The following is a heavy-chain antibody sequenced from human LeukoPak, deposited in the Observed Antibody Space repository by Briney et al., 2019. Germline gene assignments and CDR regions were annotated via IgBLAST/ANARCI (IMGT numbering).Heavy chain of an antibody. Sequence: PGGSLRLSCAASGFTFSGFWMSWVRQAPGKGLEWVANINEDGREEHYVDSVKGRFTISRDNGKNSLFLQMNSLRAEDTAAYYRTNGGHLDYWGQGTLVTVSS. CDR3: TNGGHLDY. CDR1: GFTFSGFW. J-gene: IGHJ4*02. V-gene: IGHV3-7*01. D-gene: IGHD3-10*01. CDR2: INEDGREE.